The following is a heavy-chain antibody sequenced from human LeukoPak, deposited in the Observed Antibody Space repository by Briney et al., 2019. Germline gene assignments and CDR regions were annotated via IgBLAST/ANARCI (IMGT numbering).Heavy chain of an antibody. CDR1: GFTFSSYA. J-gene: IGHJ4*02. Sequence: GRSLRLSCAASGFTFSSYAMSWVRQPPGKGLDWVSGISGRGGGTYYADSVKGRFTISRDNSKNTLYLQMNSLRAEDTAVYYCATGGFYYDSAQVDYWGQGTLVTVSS. V-gene: IGHV3-23*01. CDR2: ISGRGGGT. D-gene: IGHD3-22*01. CDR3: ATGGFYYDSAQVDY.